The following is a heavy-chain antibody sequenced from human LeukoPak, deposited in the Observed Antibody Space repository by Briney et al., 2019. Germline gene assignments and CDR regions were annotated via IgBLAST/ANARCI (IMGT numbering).Heavy chain of an antibody. CDR3: ARDTARITIFGVAKYMDV. CDR1: GYTFAGYY. V-gene: IGHV1-2*02. J-gene: IGHJ6*03. Sequence: ASVKVSCKASGYTFAGYYMHWVRQAPGQGLEWMGWINPNSGGTNYAQKFQGRVTLTRDTSISTAYMELSRLRSDDTAVYYCARDTARITIFGVAKYMDVWGKGTTVTVSS. CDR2: INPNSGGT. D-gene: IGHD3-3*01.